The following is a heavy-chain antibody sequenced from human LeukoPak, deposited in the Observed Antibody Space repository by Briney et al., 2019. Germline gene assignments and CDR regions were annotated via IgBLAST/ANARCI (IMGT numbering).Heavy chain of an antibody. CDR2: ISSNGGST. J-gene: IGHJ4*02. CDR3: ARAGLIRFDY. V-gene: IGHV3-64*01. Sequence: GSLRLSCAASGFTFSSYAMHWVRQAPGKGLEYVSAISSNGGSTYYANSVKGRFTISRDNSKNTLYLQMNSLRAEDTAVHYCARAGLIRFDYWGQGTLVTVSS. CDR1: GFTFSSYA. D-gene: IGHD2-21*01.